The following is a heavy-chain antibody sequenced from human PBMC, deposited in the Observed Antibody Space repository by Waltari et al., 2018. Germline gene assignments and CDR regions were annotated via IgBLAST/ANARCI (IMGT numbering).Heavy chain of an antibody. CDR3: ARHDLMGYDSSGYPDY. CDR2: IYYSGST. D-gene: IGHD3-22*01. CDR1: GGSIRSSRYY. J-gene: IGHJ4*02. Sequence: QLQLQESGPGLVKPSETLSLTCTVSGGSIRSSRYYWGWIRQPPGKGLEWIGSIYYSGSTYYNPSLKSRVTISVDTSKNQFSLKLSSVTAADTAVYYCARHDLMGYDSSGYPDYWGQGTLVTVSS. V-gene: IGHV4-39*01.